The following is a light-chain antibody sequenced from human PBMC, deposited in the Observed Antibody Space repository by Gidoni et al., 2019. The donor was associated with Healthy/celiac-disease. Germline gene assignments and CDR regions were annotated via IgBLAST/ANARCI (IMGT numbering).Light chain of an antibody. J-gene: IGLJ2*01. CDR3: QAWDSSTG. CDR2: QDS. V-gene: IGLV3-1*01. CDR1: KLGDKY. Sequence: SYELTHPPSVSVSPGQTASIPCSGDKLGDKYACWYQQKPGQSPVLVIYQDSKRPSGIPERFSGSNSGNTATLTISGTQAMDEADYYCQAWDSSTGFGGGTKLTVL.